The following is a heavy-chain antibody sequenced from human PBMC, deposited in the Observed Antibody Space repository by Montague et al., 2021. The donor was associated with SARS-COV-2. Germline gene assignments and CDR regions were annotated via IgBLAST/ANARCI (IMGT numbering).Heavy chain of an antibody. CDR3: ARYTRQIRLIVFDYGMDV. D-gene: IGHD4-17*01. Sequence: SETLSLTCAVYGGSFSGYYWNWIRQPPGKGLEWIGEINHSGSTNYNPSLKSRVTISVDTSKNQFSLKLSSVTAADTAVYYCARYTRQIRLIVFDYGMDVWGQGTTVTVSS. J-gene: IGHJ6*02. CDR2: INHSGST. CDR1: GGSFSGYY. V-gene: IGHV4-34*01.